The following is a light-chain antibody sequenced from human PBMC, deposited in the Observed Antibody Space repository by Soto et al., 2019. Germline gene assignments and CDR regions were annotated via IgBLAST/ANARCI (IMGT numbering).Light chain of an antibody. J-gene: IGLJ3*02. CDR1: SSDVGGYNY. Sequence: QSALTQPPSASGSPGQSVTISCTGTSSDVGGYNYVSWYQQHPGKAPKLMIYEVSKRPSGVPDRFSGSKSGNTASLTISGLQADDESDYYCCSYAGRYIWVFGGGTKVTVL. V-gene: IGLV2-8*01. CDR2: EVS. CDR3: CSYAGRYIWV.